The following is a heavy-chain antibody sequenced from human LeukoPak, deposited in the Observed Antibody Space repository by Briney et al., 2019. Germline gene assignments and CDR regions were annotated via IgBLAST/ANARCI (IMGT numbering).Heavy chain of an antibody. CDR1: GGTFSSHA. CDR2: IIPVFGTA. Sequence: SVKVSCKASGGTFSSHAISWLRQAPGQGLEWMGGIIPVFGTANYAQKFQDRVTITTDESTSTVYMELSSLRSEDTAVYYCAREEFAYYSFDYWGQGTLVTVSS. V-gene: IGHV1-69*05. J-gene: IGHJ4*02. CDR3: AREEFAYYSFDY. D-gene: IGHD2-21*01.